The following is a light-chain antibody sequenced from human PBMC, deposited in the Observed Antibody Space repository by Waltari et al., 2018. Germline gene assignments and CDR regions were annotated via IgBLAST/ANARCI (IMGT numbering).Light chain of an antibody. Sequence: QSVLTQPPSVSGAPGQRVTISCTGSSSNIGAGYDVLWYQQLPGTAPKLLIYGNTNRPSGVPDRFSGSKSGTSASLAITGLQVDDEADYYCQSYDSSLSAVVFGGGTKLTVL. V-gene: IGLV1-40*01. CDR2: GNT. CDR3: QSYDSSLSAVV. CDR1: SSNIGAGYD. J-gene: IGLJ2*01.